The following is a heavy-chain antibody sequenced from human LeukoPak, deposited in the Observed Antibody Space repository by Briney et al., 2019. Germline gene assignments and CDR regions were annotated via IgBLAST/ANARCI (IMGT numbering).Heavy chain of an antibody. D-gene: IGHD6-13*01. J-gene: IGHJ4*02. CDR2: ISSNGGST. Sequence: GGSLRLSCAASGFTFSSYAMHWVRQAPGKGLEYVSAISSNGGSTYYANSVKGRFTISRDNSKNTLYLQMGSLRAEDTAVYYCAKDSSSWYDPTSIDYWGQGTLVTVSS. CDR1: GFTFSSYA. CDR3: AKDSSSWYDPTSIDY. V-gene: IGHV3-64*01.